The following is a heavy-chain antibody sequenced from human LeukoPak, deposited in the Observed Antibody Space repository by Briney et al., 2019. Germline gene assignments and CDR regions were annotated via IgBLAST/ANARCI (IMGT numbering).Heavy chain of an antibody. CDR1: GYTFTDKY. CDR2: MHPNTGDT. D-gene: IGHD1-14*01. J-gene: IGHJ4*02. CDR3: VRDLTNPASGDY. Sequence: ASVKVSCKASGYTFTDKYIHWVRQAPGHGLECMGWMHPNTGDTVYVQKFQGRVSFTRDTSISTAYMELHRLRSHDTAVYYCVRDLTNPASGDYWGQGTLVTVSS. V-gene: IGHV1-2*02.